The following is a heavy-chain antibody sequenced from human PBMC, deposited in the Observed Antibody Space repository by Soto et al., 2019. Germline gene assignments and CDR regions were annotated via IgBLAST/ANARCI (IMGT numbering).Heavy chain of an antibody. CDR2: IYYSGST. Sequence: SETLSLTCTVSGGSISSSSYYWGWIRQPPGKGLEWIGSIYYSGSTYYNPSLKSRVTISVDTSKNQFSLKLSSVTAADTAVYYCARRANKELWFGEPTGWFDPWGQGALVTVSS. D-gene: IGHD3-10*01. CDR3: ARRANKELWFGEPTGWFDP. V-gene: IGHV4-39*01. J-gene: IGHJ5*02. CDR1: GGSISSSSYY.